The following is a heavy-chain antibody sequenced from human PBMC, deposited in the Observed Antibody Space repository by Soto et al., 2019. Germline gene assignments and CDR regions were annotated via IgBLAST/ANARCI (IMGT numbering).Heavy chain of an antibody. J-gene: IGHJ6*02. D-gene: IGHD6-13*01. CDR2: INPNSGGT. V-gene: IGHV1-2*02. CDR3: ARLPIAAAPFYGMDV. Sequence: ASMKVSCKASGYTFTGYYMHWVRQAPGQGLEWMGWINPNSGGTNYAQKFQGRVTMTRDTSISTAYMELSRLRSDVTAVYYCARLPIAAAPFYGMDVCGQGTTVTVSS. CDR1: GYTFTGYY.